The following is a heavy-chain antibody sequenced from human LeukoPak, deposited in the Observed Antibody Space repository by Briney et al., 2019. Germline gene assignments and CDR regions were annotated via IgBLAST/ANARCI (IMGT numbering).Heavy chain of an antibody. D-gene: IGHD3-22*01. Sequence: SETLSLTCTVFGGSISSSSYYWGWIRQPPGKGLEWIGSIYYSGSSYYNPSLKSRVTLSVDTSKNELSLQLNSVTAADTAVYFCARGVGYDDTLGSYYGFFDYWGQGTLVAVSS. CDR3: ARGVGYDDTLGSYYGFFDY. V-gene: IGHV4-39*07. CDR1: GGSISSSSYY. J-gene: IGHJ4*02. CDR2: IYYSGSS.